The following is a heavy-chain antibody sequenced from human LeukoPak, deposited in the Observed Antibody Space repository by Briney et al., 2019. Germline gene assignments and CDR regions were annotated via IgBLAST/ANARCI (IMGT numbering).Heavy chain of an antibody. CDR1: GFTFSSRA. D-gene: IGHD5-12*01. V-gene: IGHV3-30*04. J-gene: IGHJ4*02. CDR2: VSDDGTDK. Sequence: GGSLRLSCAASGFTFSSRAMHWVRQAPGKGLEWVAAVSDDGTDKYYADSVKGRLTISRDNSRNTLYLQMSGLRVNDTAVYYCARSGNAGPGWLRYYFDFWGQGTLVTVSS. CDR3: ARSGNAGPGWLRYYFDF.